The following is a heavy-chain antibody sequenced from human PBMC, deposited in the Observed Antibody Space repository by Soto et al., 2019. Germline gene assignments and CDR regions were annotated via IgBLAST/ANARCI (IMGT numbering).Heavy chain of an antibody. D-gene: IGHD6-19*01. J-gene: IGHJ4*02. V-gene: IGHV3-30-3*01. Sequence: GSLRLSSVAAASGFTFSSCSMHWVRQAPGKGLEWVAYISYDARNRYYADSVKDRFTIYRDNSKNTLYLHMNTLSDEDTAVYYCVRANFSSGYSSGLYYFDYWGQGTPGTVSS. CDR1: GFTFSSCS. CDR2: ISYDARNR. CDR3: VRANFSSGYSSGLYYFDY.